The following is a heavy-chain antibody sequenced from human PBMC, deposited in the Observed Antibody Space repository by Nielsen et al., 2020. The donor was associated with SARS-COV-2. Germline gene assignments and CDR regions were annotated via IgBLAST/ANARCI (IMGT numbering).Heavy chain of an antibody. J-gene: IGHJ4*02. CDR3: ARDGIRFLEWLSFDY. V-gene: IGHV4-34*01. CDR1: GGSFSGYY. D-gene: IGHD3-3*01. CDR2: INHSGST. Sequence: SETLSLTCAVYGGSFSGYYWSWIRQPPGKGLEWIGEINHSGSTNYNPSLKSRVTISVDTSKNQFSLKLSSVTAADTAVYYCARDGIRFLEWLSFDYWGQGTLVTVSS.